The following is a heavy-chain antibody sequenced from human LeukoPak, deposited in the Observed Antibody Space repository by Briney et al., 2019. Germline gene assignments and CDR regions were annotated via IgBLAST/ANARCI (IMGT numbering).Heavy chain of an antibody. CDR1: GFTFSSYG. J-gene: IGHJ4*02. CDR2: IRYDGSNK. D-gene: IGHD3-10*01. V-gene: IGHV3-30*02. CDR3: AKESKRQRNKGYYYGSGSTFLDY. Sequence: PGGSLRLSCAASGFTFSSYGMHWVRQAPGKGLEWVAFIRYDGSNKYYADSVKGRFTISRDNSKNTLYLQMNSLRAEDTAVYYCAKESKRQRNKGYYYGSGSTFLDYWGQGTLVTVSS.